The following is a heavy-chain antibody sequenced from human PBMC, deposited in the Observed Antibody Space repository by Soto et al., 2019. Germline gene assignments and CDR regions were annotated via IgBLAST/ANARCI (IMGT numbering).Heavy chain of an antibody. J-gene: IGHJ5*02. CDR2: MNPNSGNT. CDR3: ARLGYCSGGSCYSGWFDP. CDR1: GYTFTSYD. D-gene: IGHD2-15*01. V-gene: IGHV1-8*01. Sequence: ASVKVSCKASGYTFTSYDINWVRQATGQGLEWMGWMNPNSGNTGYAQKFQGRVTMTRNTSISTAYMELSSLRSEDTAVYYCARLGYCSGGSCYSGWFDPWGQGTPVTVSS.